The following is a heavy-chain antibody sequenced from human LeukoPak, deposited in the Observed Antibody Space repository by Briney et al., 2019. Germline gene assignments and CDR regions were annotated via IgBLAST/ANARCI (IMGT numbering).Heavy chain of an antibody. CDR3: ARDLSGDCGSFDY. CDR1: GFTFSSYA. J-gene: IGHJ4*02. D-gene: IGHD1-26*01. Sequence: PGGSLRLSCAASGFTFSSYAMHWVRQAPGKGLEWVAVISYDGSNKYYADSVKGRFTISRDNSKNTLYLQMNSLRAEDTAVYYCARDLSGDCGSFDYWGQGTLVTVSS. V-gene: IGHV3-30-3*01. CDR2: ISYDGSNK.